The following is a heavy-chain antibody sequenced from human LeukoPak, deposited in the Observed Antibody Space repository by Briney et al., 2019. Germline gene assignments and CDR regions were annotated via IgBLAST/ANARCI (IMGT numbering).Heavy chain of an antibody. Sequence: GGSLRLSCAASGFTFSSYSMNWVRQAPGKGLEWVSSISSSSVYINYADSLKGRFTISRDNAKNSLYLQMNSLRAEDTAVYYCAKDRYCSGGSCDEGYFDYWGQGTLVTVSS. D-gene: IGHD2-15*01. CDR2: ISSSSVYI. J-gene: IGHJ4*02. CDR1: GFTFSSYS. V-gene: IGHV3-21*04. CDR3: AKDRYCSGGSCDEGYFDY.